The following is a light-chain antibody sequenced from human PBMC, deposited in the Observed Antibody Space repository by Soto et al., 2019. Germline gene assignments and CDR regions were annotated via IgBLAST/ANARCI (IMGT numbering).Light chain of an antibody. CDR3: QQYNNWPPIT. V-gene: IGKV3-15*01. CDR2: GAS. J-gene: IGKJ5*01. Sequence: EIVFTQSPGTLSLSPGERATLSCRASQSVSSSYLAWYQQKPGQAPRLLIYGASTRATGIPARFSGGGSGTEFTLTISSLQSEDFAVYYCQQYNNWPPITFGQGTRLEIK. CDR1: QSVSSSY.